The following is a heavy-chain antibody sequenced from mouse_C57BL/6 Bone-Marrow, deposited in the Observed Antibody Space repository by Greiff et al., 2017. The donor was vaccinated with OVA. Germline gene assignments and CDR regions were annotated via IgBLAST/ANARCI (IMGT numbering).Heavy chain of an antibody. CDR3: TSIYYGYDGEASWFAY. D-gene: IGHD2-2*01. CDR1: GFNIKDDY. Sequence: VQLQQSGAELVRPGASVKLSCTASGFNIKDDYMHWVKQRPEQGLEWIGWIDPENGDTEYASKFQGKATITADTSSNTAYLQLSSLTSEDTAVYYYTSIYYGYDGEASWFAYWGQGTLVTVSA. J-gene: IGHJ3*01. V-gene: IGHV14-4*01. CDR2: IDPENGDT.